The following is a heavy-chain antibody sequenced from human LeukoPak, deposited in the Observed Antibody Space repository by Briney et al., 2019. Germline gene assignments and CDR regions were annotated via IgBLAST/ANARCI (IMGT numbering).Heavy chain of an antibody. CDR2: IIPIFGTA. J-gene: IGHJ4*02. CDR1: GGTFSSYA. V-gene: IGHV1-69*05. D-gene: IGHD3-22*01. CDR3: ARGLNYYDSSGYLDY. Sequence: ASVKVSCKASGGTFSSYAISWVRQAPGQGLEWMGRIIPIFGTANYAQKFQGRVTITTDESTSTAYMELSSLRSEDTAVYYCARGLNYYDSSGYLDYWGLGTLVTVSS.